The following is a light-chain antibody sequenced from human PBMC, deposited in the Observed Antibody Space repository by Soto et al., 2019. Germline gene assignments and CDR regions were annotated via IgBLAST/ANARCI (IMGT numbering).Light chain of an antibody. Sequence: ESVLTQSPGTLSLSPGDRANLSCRASQSVSWSYLGWYQQKPGQAPRLLMYGASIRAAVVPDRFSGSGSGTEFNPTNSRMEPADSTVYYCHNHETFGQGTKVDIK. CDR2: GAS. CDR1: QSVSWSY. CDR3: HNHET. V-gene: IGKV3-20*01. J-gene: IGKJ1*01.